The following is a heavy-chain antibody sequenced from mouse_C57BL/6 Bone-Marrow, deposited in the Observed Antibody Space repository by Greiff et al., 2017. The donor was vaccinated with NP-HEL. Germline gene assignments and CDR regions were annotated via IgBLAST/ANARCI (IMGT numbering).Heavy chain of an antibody. CDR3: TRHYGSSYWYFDV. CDR2: IYPGNSDT. Sequence: VQLRQSGTVLARPGASVKMSCKTSGYTFTSYWMHWVKQRPGQGLEWIGAIYPGNSDTSYNQKFKGKAKLTAVTSASTAYMELSSLTNEDSAVYYCTRHYGSSYWYFDVWGTGTTVTVSS. CDR1: GYTFTSYW. J-gene: IGHJ1*03. D-gene: IGHD1-1*01. V-gene: IGHV1-5*01.